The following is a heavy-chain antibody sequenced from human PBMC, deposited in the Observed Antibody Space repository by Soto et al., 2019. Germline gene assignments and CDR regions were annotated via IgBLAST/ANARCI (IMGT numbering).Heavy chain of an antibody. D-gene: IGHD1-26*01. Sequence: ASVKVSCKASGYTFTSYGISWVRQAPGQGLEWMGWISVYNGNTNYAQKLQGRVTLTTDISTSTAYMELRSLTSDETAVYYCARDYRSGTDAFDIWGQGTMVTVSS. CDR3: ARDYRSGTDAFDI. CDR1: GYTFTSYG. J-gene: IGHJ3*02. V-gene: IGHV1-18*01. CDR2: ISVYNGNT.